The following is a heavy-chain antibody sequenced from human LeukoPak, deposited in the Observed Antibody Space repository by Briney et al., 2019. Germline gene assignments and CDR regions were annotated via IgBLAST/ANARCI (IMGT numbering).Heavy chain of an antibody. D-gene: IGHD4-11*01. CDR2: ISSSSSYI. Sequence: GGSLRLSCAASGFTFSSYEMNWVRQAPGKGLEWVSSISSSSSYIYYADSVKGRFTISRDNAKNSLYLQMNSLRAEDTAVYYCARESSVTTFPSWFDPWGQGTLVTVSS. J-gene: IGHJ5*02. CDR3: ARESSVTTFPSWFDP. V-gene: IGHV3-21*01. CDR1: GFTFSSYE.